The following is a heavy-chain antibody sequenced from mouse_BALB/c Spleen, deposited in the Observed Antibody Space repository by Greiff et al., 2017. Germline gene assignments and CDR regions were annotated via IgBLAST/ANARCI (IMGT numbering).Heavy chain of an antibody. J-gene: IGHJ3*01. D-gene: IGHD2-14*01. CDR2: ISSGGST. CDR1: GFTFSSYA. V-gene: IGHV5-6-5*01. CDR3: ARGAYYRYPFAY. Sequence: EVQVVESGGGLVKPGGSLKLSCAASGFTFSSYAMSWVRQTPEKRLEWVASISSGGSTYYPDSVKGRFTISRDNARNILYLQMSSLRSEDTAMYYCARGAYYRYPFAYWGQGTLVTVSA.